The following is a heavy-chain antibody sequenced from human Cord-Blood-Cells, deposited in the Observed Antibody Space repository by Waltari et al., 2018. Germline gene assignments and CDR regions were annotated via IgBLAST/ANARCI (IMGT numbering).Heavy chain of an antibody. CDR2: IIPIFGTA. CDR1: GGTVSSYA. V-gene: IGHV1-69*01. Sequence: QVQLVQSAAEVKEPGSSVKVSCKASGGTVSSYAISWVRRAPGQGLEWMGGIIPIFGTANDAQKFQGRVTITADESTSTAYMELSSLRSEDTAVYYCARPRGQYWYFDLWGRGTLVTVSS. J-gene: IGHJ2*01. CDR3: ARPRGQYWYFDL.